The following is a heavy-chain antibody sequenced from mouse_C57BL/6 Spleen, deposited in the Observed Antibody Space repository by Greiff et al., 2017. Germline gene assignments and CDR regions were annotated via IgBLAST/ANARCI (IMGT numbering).Heavy chain of an antibody. D-gene: IGHD1-1*01. CDR2: ISTLAYSI. CDR1: GFTFSDYG. Sequence: EVQVVESGGGLVQPGGSLKLSCAASGFTFSDYGMAWVRQAPRKGPEWVAFISTLAYSIAYADKVTGRCTSSRENAKNTLYLEMSSLRSEDTAMYYCARHVTVEGAMDYWGQGTSVTVSS. J-gene: IGHJ4*01. CDR3: ARHVTVEGAMDY. V-gene: IGHV5-15*01.